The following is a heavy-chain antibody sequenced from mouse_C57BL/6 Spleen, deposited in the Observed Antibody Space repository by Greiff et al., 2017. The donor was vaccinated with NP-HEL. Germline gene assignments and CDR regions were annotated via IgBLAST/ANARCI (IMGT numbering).Heavy chain of an antibody. D-gene: IGHD2-3*01. CDR2: IYPGDGDT. J-gene: IGHJ2*01. V-gene: IGHV1-82*01. CDR3: ARSIYDGYLDY. CDR1: GYAFSSSW. Sequence: QVQLKQSGPELVKPGASVKISCKASGYAFSSSWMNWVKQRPGKGLEWIGRIYPGDGDTNYNGKFKGKATLTADKSSSTAYMQLSSLTSEDSAVYFCARSIYDGYLDYWGQGTTLTVSS.